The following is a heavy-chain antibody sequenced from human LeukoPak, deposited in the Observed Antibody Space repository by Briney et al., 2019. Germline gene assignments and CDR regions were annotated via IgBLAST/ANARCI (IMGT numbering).Heavy chain of an antibody. D-gene: IGHD2-2*01. Sequence: PSETLSLTCTVSGGSISSGSYYWSWIRQPAGKGLEWIGRIYTSGSTNYNPSLKSRVTISVDTSKNQFSLKLSSVTAADTAVYYCARSPRGGGDCSSTSCYAWGQGTLVTVSS. V-gene: IGHV4-61*02. CDR3: ARSPRGGGDCSSTSCYA. J-gene: IGHJ5*02. CDR1: GGSISSGSYY. CDR2: IYTSGST.